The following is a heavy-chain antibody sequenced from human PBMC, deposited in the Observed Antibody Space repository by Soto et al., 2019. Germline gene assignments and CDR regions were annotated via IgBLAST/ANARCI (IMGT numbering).Heavy chain of an antibody. CDR1: SGSISSSNW. D-gene: IGHD3-3*01. Sequence: SETLSLTCAVSSGSISSSNWWSWVRQPPGKGLEWIGEIYHSGSTNYNPSLKSRVTISVDKSKNQFSLKLSSVTAADTAVYYRARGIYDFWSGSRSWFDPWGQGTLVTVSS. CDR2: IYHSGST. CDR3: ARGIYDFWSGSRSWFDP. V-gene: IGHV4-4*02. J-gene: IGHJ5*02.